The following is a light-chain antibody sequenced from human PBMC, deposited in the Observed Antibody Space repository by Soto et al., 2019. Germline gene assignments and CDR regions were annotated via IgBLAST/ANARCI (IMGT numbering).Light chain of an antibody. Sequence: EIVMTQSTATLSVSPGERATLSCRASQSVGSNLAWYQQKPGQAPRLLIYGASTRATGIPARFSGSGSGTEFTLTISSLQSEDFAIYFCQQYNNWPPDRTFGQGTKMEIK. CDR2: GAS. CDR3: QQYNNWPPDRT. V-gene: IGKV3-15*01. CDR1: QSVGSN. J-gene: IGKJ1*01.